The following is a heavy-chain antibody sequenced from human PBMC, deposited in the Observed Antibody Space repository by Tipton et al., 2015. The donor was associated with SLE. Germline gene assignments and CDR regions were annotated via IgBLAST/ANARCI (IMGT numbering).Heavy chain of an antibody. CDR2: IYYSGST. CDR3: ARESGYDWGDFDY. Sequence: TLSLTCTVSGGSISGHYLSWIRQPPGKGLEWIGYIYYSGSTNYNPSLKSRVTISVDTSKNHFSLKLSSVIAADTAVYYCARESGYDWGDFDYWGQGTLVTVSS. CDR1: GGSISGHY. V-gene: IGHV4-59*11. J-gene: IGHJ4*02. D-gene: IGHD5-12*01.